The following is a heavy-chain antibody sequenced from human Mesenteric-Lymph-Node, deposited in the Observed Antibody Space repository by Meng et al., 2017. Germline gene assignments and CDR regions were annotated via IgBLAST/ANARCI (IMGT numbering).Heavy chain of an antibody. CDR3: AREAFCSGSSCNSNWFDP. D-gene: IGHD4-23*01. CDR2: IDASGSTK. V-gene: IGHV3-48*03. J-gene: IGHJ5*02. Sequence: GESLKISCEASGFIFSRYEMNWVRQAPGKGLEWVSYIDASGSTKKYADSVKGRFTISRDNAKNSLYLQMSTLRAEDTSVYYCAREAFCSGSSCNSNWFDPWGQGTLVTVSS. CDR1: GFIFSRYE.